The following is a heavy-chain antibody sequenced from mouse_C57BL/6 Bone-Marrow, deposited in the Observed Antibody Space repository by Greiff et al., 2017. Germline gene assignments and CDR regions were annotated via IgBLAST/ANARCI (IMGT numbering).Heavy chain of an antibody. V-gene: IGHV1-19*01. J-gene: IGHJ3*01. CDR2: INPYNGGT. CDR1: GYTFTDYY. D-gene: IGHD1-1*01. Sequence: EVQLQQSGPVLVKPGASVKMSCKASGYTFTDYYMNWVKQSHGKSLEWIGVINPYNGGTSYNQKFKGKATLTVDKSSSTAYMELNSLTSEDSAVYYCARSYYGSISAWFAYWGQGTLVTVSA. CDR3: ARSYYGSISAWFAY.